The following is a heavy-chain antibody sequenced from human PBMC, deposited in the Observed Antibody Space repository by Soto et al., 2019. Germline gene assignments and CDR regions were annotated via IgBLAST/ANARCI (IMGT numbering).Heavy chain of an antibody. CDR2: INHSGST. CDR3: ARGQRNTAMLLSQYYYYGMDV. CDR1: GGSFSGHY. Sequence: SETLSLTCAVYGGSFSGHYWSWIRQPPGKGLEWIGEINHSGSTNYNPPLKSRVTISVDTSKNQFSLKLSSVTAADTAVYYCARGQRNTAMLLSQYYYYGMDVWGQGTTVTVSS. J-gene: IGHJ6*02. D-gene: IGHD5-18*01. V-gene: IGHV4-34*01.